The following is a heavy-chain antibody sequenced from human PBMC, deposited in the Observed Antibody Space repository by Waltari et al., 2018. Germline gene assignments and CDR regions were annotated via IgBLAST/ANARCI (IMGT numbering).Heavy chain of an antibody. D-gene: IGHD1-20*01. Sequence: QVQLVESGGGVAQPGTSLRLPCAVSGSTFRGYGMLWVRQAPGKGLEWVAVVWDDESQKYYADSLKGRFTISRDNSKNTLYLQMNSLRAEDTAVYYCARENNVGSSPADVWGQGTTVTVSS. CDR2: VWDDESQK. J-gene: IGHJ6*02. V-gene: IGHV3-33*01. CDR1: GSTFRGYG. CDR3: ARENNVGSSPADV.